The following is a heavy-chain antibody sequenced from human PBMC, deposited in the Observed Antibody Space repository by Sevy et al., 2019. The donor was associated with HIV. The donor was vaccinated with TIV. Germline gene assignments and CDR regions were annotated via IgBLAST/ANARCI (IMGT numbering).Heavy chain of an antibody. Sequence: GGSLRLSCAASGFTFTSYAMNWVRQAPGKGLEWVSGISGSGGGTYYAYSVKGRFTISRDNSKNTLYLQMNSLRAEDTAVYYCARDPYDSSGWRAFDIWGQGTMVTVSS. D-gene: IGHD3-22*01. CDR3: ARDPYDSSGWRAFDI. CDR1: GFTFTSYA. J-gene: IGHJ3*02. V-gene: IGHV3-23*01. CDR2: ISGSGGGT.